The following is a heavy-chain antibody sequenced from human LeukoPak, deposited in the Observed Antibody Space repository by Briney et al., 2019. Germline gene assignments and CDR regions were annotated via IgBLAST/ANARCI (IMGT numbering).Heavy chain of an antibody. Sequence: PGGSLRLSCAASGFTFSSYAMHWVRQAPGKGLEWVANIKPDGSQIYYVDSVKGRFTISRDNAKNSLYLQMNSLRAEDTAVYYCARDLNWETYWGQGTLVIVSS. D-gene: IGHD7-27*01. J-gene: IGHJ4*02. CDR3: ARDLNWETY. V-gene: IGHV3-7*01. CDR1: GFTFSSYA. CDR2: IKPDGSQI.